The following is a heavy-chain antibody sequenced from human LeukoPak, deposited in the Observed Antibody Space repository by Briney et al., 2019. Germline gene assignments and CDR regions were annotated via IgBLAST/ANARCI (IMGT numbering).Heavy chain of an antibody. J-gene: IGHJ5*02. V-gene: IGHV4-39*07. CDR3: ARGADGVSSNSRGWFDP. CDR2: IYYSGST. CDR1: GGSISSSSYY. D-gene: IGHD2-15*01. Sequence: PSETLSLTCTVSGGSISSSSYYWGWIRQPPGKGLEWIGSIYYSGSTYYNPSLKSRVTISVDTSKNQFSLKLSSVTAADPAVYSCARGADGVSSNSRGWFDPWGQGTLVTVSS.